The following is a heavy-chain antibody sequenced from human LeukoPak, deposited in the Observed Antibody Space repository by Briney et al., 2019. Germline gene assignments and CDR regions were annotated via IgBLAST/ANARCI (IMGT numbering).Heavy chain of an antibody. CDR1: GFTFSSYA. CDR2: ISYDGSNK. J-gene: IGHJ6*02. D-gene: IGHD3-10*01. CDR3: ARDFYYGSGSPMDV. Sequence: GGSLRLSCAASGFTFSSYAMHWVRQAPGKGLEWVAVISYDGSNKYYADSVKGRFTISRDNSKNTLYLQMNSLRAEDTAVYYCARDFYYGSGSPMDVWGQGTTVTVSS. V-gene: IGHV3-30-3*01.